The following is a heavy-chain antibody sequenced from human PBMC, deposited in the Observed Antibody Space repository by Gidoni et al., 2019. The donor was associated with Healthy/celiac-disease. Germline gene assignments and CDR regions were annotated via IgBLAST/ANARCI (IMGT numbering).Heavy chain of an antibody. CDR1: GGTFRSYA. Sequence: QVQLMQSGAEVKNPGSSVKVSCKSSGGTFRSYAISWVRQAPGQVLEWMGGIIAIFGTANYEQKFQGRVKITADESTSTAYMERSRLRSEDTAVYYCARDCSGGSGYSGRWTNFDYWGQGTLVTVSS. CDR2: IIAIFGTA. D-gene: IGHD2-15*01. J-gene: IGHJ4*02. CDR3: ARDCSGGSGYSGRWTNFDY. V-gene: IGHV1-69*01.